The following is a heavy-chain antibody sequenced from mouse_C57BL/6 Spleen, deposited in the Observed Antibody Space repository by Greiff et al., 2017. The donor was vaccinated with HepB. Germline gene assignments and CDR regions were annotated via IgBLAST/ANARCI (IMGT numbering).Heavy chain of an antibody. Sequence: EVKLQESGPGLAKPSQTLSLTCSATGYSITSYYMNWIRKFPGKKLEYMGYISYSGSTYYNPSPKSRISITRDTSKNQYYLQLNSVITEDTATFSCAREDSSGHEGFAYWGQGTLVTVSA. CDR2: ISYSGST. CDR1: GYSITSYY. D-gene: IGHD3-2*02. J-gene: IGHJ3*01. CDR3: AREDSSGHEGFAY. V-gene: IGHV3-8*01.